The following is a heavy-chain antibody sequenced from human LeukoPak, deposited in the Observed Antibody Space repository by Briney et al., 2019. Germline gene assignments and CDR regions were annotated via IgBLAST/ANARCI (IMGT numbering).Heavy chain of an antibody. J-gene: IGHJ6*03. CDR1: GGSFSGYY. CDR3: ARDPTVAYMDV. V-gene: IGHV4-34*01. Sequence: PSETLSLTCAVYGGSFSGYYWSWIRQPPGKGLEWIGEINHSGSTNYNPSLKSRVPISVDTSKNQFSLKLSSVTAADTAVYYCARDPTVAYMDVWGKGTTVTVSS. D-gene: IGHD4-11*01. CDR2: INHSGST.